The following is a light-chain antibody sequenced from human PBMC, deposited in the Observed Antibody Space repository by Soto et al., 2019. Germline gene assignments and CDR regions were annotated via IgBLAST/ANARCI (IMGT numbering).Light chain of an antibody. CDR1: QSVSSY. V-gene: IGKV3-11*01. J-gene: IGKJ5*01. CDR2: DAS. CDR3: QQRSNWPPIT. Sequence: EIVLTQSPATLSLSPGERATLSCRASQSVSSYLAWYQQKPGQAPRLLIYDASDRATGIPVRFSGSGSGTDFTLTISSLEPEDFAVYYCQQRSNWPPITVGQGTRLEIK.